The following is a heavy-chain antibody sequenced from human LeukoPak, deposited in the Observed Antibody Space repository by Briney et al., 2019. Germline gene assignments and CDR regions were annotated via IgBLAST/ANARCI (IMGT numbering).Heavy chain of an antibody. CDR3: AKAYSSNWGYMDV. D-gene: IGHD6-13*01. CDR2: IINSGGNT. V-gene: IGHV3-23*01. CDR1: GFTFSNYA. Sequence: PRGSLRLSCAASGFTFSNYAMSWVRQAPGKGLEWVSAIINSGGNTYYADSVKGRFTISRDNSKNTLHLQMNSLRAEDTAVYYCAKAYSSNWGYMDVWGKGTTVTVSS. J-gene: IGHJ6*03.